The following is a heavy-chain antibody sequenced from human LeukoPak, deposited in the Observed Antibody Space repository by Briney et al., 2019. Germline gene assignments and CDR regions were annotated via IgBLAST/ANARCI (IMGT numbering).Heavy chain of an antibody. V-gene: IGHV3-11*01. J-gene: IGHJ4*02. D-gene: IGHD6-19*01. Sequence: GGSLRLSCAASGFTFSDYYMSWIRQAPGEGLEWVSYISSSGSTIYYADSVKGRFTISRDNAKNSLYLQMNSLRAEDTAVYYCARSVSGWYLSPPNYWGQGTLVTVSS. CDR1: GFTFSDYY. CDR3: ARSVSGWYLSPPNY. CDR2: ISSSGSTI.